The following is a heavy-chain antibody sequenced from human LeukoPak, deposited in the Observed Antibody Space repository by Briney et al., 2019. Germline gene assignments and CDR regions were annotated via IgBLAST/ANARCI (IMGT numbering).Heavy chain of an antibody. Sequence: SETLSLTCTVSGYSISSGYYWGWIRQPPGKGLEWIGSIYHSGSTYYNPSLKSRVTTSVDTSKNQFSLKLSSVTAADTAVYYCARDRYDFWSGYVYWFDPWGQGTLVTVSS. V-gene: IGHV4-38-2*02. J-gene: IGHJ5*02. CDR2: IYHSGST. CDR1: GYSISSGYY. D-gene: IGHD3-3*01. CDR3: ARDRYDFWSGYVYWFDP.